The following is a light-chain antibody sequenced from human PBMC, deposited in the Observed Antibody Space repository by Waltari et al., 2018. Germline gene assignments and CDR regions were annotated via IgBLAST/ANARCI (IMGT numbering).Light chain of an antibody. CDR2: EVS. Sequence: QSALTQPASVSGSPGQSITISCTGTSSDVGGYKYVSWYQQHPGKVPKVIIYEVSNRPSGVSTRFSGSNSGNTASLTISGLQAEDEADYYCSSYAGNYIYVFGTGTEVTVL. V-gene: IGLV2-14*01. CDR3: SSYAGNYIYV. J-gene: IGLJ1*01. CDR1: SSDVGGYKY.